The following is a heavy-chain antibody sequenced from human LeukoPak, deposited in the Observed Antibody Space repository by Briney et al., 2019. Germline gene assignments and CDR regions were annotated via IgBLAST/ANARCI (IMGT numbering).Heavy chain of an antibody. CDR2: ISSSGSTI. Sequence: GGSLRLSCAASGFTFSSYEMNWVRQAPGKGLEWVSYISSSGSTIYSADSVKGRFTISRDNAKNSLYLQMNSLRVEDTAVYYCARWSRRGSPKFDYWGQGTLVTVSS. V-gene: IGHV3-48*03. J-gene: IGHJ4*02. D-gene: IGHD2-15*01. CDR1: GFTFSSYE. CDR3: ARWSRRGSPKFDY.